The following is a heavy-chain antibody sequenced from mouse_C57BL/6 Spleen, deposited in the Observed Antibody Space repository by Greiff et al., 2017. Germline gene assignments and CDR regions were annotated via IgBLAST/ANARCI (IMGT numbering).Heavy chain of an antibody. D-gene: IGHD2-4*01. V-gene: IGHV1-59*01. CDR1: GYTFTSYW. CDR2: IDPSDSYT. CDR3: ARREGLRRYYAMDY. J-gene: IGHJ4*01. Sequence: VQLQQPGAELVRPGTSVKLSCKASGYTFTSYWMHWVKQRPGQGLEWIGVIDPSDSYTNYNQKFKGKATLTVDTSSSTAYMQLSSLTSEDSAVYYCARREGLRRYYAMDYWGQGTSVTVSS.